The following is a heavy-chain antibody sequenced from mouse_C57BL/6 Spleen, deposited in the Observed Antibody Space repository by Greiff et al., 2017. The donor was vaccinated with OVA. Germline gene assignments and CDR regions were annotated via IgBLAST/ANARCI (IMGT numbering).Heavy chain of an antibody. CDR3: ARSLYGYVFDY. CDR1: GFTFTDYY. V-gene: IGHV7-3*01. D-gene: IGHD2-2*01. J-gene: IGHJ2*01. CDR2: IRNKANGYTT. Sequence: EVKLVESGGGLVQPGGSLSLSCAASGFTFTDYYMSWVRQPPGKALEWLGFIRNKANGYTTEYSASVKGRFTISRDNSQSILYLQMNALRAEDSATYYCARSLYGYVFDYWGQGTTLTVSS.